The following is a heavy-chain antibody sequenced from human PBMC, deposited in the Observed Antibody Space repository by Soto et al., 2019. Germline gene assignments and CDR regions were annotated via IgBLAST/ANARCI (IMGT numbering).Heavy chain of an antibody. J-gene: IGHJ4*02. V-gene: IGHV1-3*01. CDR2: INAGNGNT. Sequence: ASVKVSCKASGYTFTSYAMHWVRQAPGQRLEWMGWINAGNGNTRYSQKFQGRVTITRDTSASTAYMELSSLRSEDTAVYYCAGAGVGAPPSDYWGQGPLVTV. CDR3: AGAGVGAPPSDY. CDR1: GYTFTSYA. D-gene: IGHD1-26*01.